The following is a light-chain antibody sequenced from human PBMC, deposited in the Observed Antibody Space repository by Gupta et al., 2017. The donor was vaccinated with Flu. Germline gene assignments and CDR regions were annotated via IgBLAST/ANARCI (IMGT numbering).Light chain of an antibody. CDR2: KAS. CDR3: QQYESYSWT. CDR1: HSLNSR. J-gene: IGKJ1*01. Sequence: DIQLTQSPSTLSASVGDRVTITCRARHSLNSRLAWYHQKPGKAPKLLIYKASTLESGVPSRFSGSGSATEFTLTISSLQPDDFATYYCQQYESYSWTFGQGTKVEIK. V-gene: IGKV1-5*03.